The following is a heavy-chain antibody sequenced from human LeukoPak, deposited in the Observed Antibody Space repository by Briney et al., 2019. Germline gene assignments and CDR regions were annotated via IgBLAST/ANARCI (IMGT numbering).Heavy chain of an antibody. J-gene: IGHJ5*02. CDR2: FDPEDGET. D-gene: IGHD3-10*01. Sequence: ASVKVSCKVSGYTLTELSMHWVRQAPGKGLEWMGGFDPEDGETIYAQKFQGRVTMTEDTSTDTAYMELSSLRSEDTAVYYCATGFFEYYGSGSYYNHWGQGTLVTVSS. CDR1: GYTLTELS. V-gene: IGHV1-24*01. CDR3: ATGFFEYYGSGSYYNH.